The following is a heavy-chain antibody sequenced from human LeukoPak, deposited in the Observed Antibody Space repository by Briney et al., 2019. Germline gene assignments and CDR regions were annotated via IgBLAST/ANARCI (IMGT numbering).Heavy chain of an antibody. D-gene: IGHD2-2*01. Sequence: ASVKVSCKASGYTFTGYYMHWVRQAPGQGLEWMGWINPNSGGTNYAQKFQGRVTMTRDTSISTAYMELSRLGSDDTAVYYCARDLGIVVVPAAYYFDYWGQGTLVTVSS. J-gene: IGHJ4*02. CDR1: GYTFTGYY. CDR2: INPNSGGT. V-gene: IGHV1-2*02. CDR3: ARDLGIVVVPAAYYFDY.